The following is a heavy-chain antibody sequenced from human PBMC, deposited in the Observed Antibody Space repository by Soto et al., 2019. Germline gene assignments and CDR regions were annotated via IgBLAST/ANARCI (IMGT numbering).Heavy chain of an antibody. CDR1: ADSSSRGHC. J-gene: IGHJ5*02. CDR3: ARENKGGIAAAGTKWFDP. CDR2: IHHSGST. V-gene: IGHV4-4*02. Sequence: SRTLAITRAVSADSSSRGHCSFGVRHPPGKGLEWIGEIHHSGSTYYNPSLKSRITMSVDTSKNQFYLKLSSVTAADTAVYYCARENKGGIAAAGTKWFDPWGQG. D-gene: IGHD6-13*01.